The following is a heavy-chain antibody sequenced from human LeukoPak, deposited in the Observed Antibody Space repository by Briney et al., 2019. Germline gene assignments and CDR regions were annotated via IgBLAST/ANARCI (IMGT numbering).Heavy chain of an antibody. CDR2: INHSGST. D-gene: IGHD4-17*01. J-gene: IGHJ4*02. V-gene: IGHV4-4*02. CDR3: ASPADYATHYYFAY. CDR1: GGSITNTNY. Sequence: SETLSLTCGVSGGSITNTNYWTWVRQPPGKGLEWIGEINHSGSTNYNPSLKSRVTISVDTSKRQFSLQLSSVTAADTAVYYCASPADYATHYYFAYWGQGTLVTVSS.